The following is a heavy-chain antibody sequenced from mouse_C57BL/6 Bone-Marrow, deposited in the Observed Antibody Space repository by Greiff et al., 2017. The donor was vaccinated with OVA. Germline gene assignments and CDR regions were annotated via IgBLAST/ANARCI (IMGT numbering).Heavy chain of an antibody. CDR2: INPNNGGT. V-gene: IGHV1-18*01. J-gene: IGHJ1*03. CDR3: ARGGRGNYWYFDV. Sequence: EVQLQESGPELVKPGASVKIPCKASGYTFTDYNMDWVKQSHGKSLEWIGDINPNNGGTIYNQKFKGKATLTVDKSSSTAYMELRSLTSEDTAVYYWARGGRGNYWYFDVWGTGTTVTVSS. D-gene: IGHD1-1*01. CDR1: GYTFTDYN.